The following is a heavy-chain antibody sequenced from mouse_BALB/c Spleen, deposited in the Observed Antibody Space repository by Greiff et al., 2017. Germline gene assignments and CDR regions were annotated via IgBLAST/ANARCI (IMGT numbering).Heavy chain of an antibody. CDR2: IYPGSGNT. Sequence: LQESGAELARPGASVKLSCKASGYTFTDYYINWVKQRTGQGLEWIGEIYPGSGNTYYNEKFKGKATLTADKSSSTAYMQLSSLTSEDSAVYFCARVYDYDFDYWGQGTTLTVSS. J-gene: IGHJ2*01. CDR3: ARVYDYDFDY. V-gene: IGHV1-77*01. D-gene: IGHD2-4*01. CDR1: GYTFTDYY.